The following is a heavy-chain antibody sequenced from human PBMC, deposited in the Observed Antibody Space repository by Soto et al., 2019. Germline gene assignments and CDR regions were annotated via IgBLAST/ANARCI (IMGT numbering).Heavy chain of an antibody. D-gene: IGHD3-16*02. J-gene: IGHJ4*02. V-gene: IGHV3-7*03. Sequence: GGSLRLSCAASGFKFSDYWMSWVRQAPGKGLEWVGNIKHDASEAHYADSVKGRFTITRDNIKNFLFLQMNGLRSDDTASYYCARDGLLFSGPYRPSRFDYWGLGTLVTVSS. CDR1: GFKFSDYW. CDR3: ARDGLLFSGPYRPSRFDY. CDR2: IKHDASEA.